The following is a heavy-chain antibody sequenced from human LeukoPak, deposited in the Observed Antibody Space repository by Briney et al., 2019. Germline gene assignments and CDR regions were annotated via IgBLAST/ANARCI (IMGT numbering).Heavy chain of an antibody. CDR2: INHRGST. Sequence: SETLSLTCDVYGGSFSGYYWSWIRQPPGKGLEWIGEINHRGSTNYNPSLKSRVTISVDTSKNQFSLRLNSVTAADTAVYYCARDLVVGATLDWGQGTLVTVSS. CDR3: ARDLVVGATLD. J-gene: IGHJ4*02. CDR1: GGSFSGYY. D-gene: IGHD1-26*01. V-gene: IGHV4-34*01.